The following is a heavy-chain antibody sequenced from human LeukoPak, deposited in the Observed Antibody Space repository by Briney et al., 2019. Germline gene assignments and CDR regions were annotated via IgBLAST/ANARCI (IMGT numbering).Heavy chain of an antibody. CDR1: GFTFDDYA. D-gene: IGHD3-10*01. V-gene: IGHV3-9*01. Sequence: GGSLRLSCAASGFTFDDYAMHWVRQAPGKGLEWVSGISWNSGSIGYADSVKGRFTISGDNAKNSLYLQMNSLRAEDTALYYCAKDYYGSGSYQSRASYYYYYYGMDVWGQGTTVTVSS. J-gene: IGHJ6*02. CDR3: AKDYYGSGSYQSRASYYYYYYGMDV. CDR2: ISWNSGSI.